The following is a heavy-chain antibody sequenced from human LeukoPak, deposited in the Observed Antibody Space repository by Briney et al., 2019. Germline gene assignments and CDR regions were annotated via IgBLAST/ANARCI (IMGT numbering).Heavy chain of an antibody. CDR1: GYTFTSYA. J-gene: IGHJ5*02. D-gene: IGHD4-17*01. V-gene: IGHV1-3*01. Sequence: ASVKVSCKASGYTFTSYAMHWVRQAPGQRLEWMGWINAGNGNTKCSQKFQGRVTITRDTSASTAYMELSSLRSEDTAVYYCARVPTVTNWFDPWGQGTLVTVSS. CDR2: INAGNGNT. CDR3: ARVPTVTNWFDP.